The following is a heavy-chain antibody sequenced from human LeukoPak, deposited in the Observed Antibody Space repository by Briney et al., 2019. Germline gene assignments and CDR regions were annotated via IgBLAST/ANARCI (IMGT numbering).Heavy chain of an antibody. CDR3: ARATRYDFRFDP. D-gene: IGHD3-3*01. Sequence: SDTLSLTCTVSDGFITDYYWSWVRQPAGKGLEWIGRIYTSGSTNCNPSHKSRVTISVDTSKNQFSLKLSSVTAADTAVYYCARATRYDFRFDPWGQGTLVTVSS. CDR1: DGFITDYY. CDR2: IYTSGST. V-gene: IGHV4-4*07. J-gene: IGHJ5*02.